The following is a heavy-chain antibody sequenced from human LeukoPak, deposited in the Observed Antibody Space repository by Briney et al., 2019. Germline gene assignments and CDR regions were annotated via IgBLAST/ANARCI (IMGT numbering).Heavy chain of an antibody. V-gene: IGHV3-15*07. D-gene: IGHD3-9*01. CDR2: IKSKTGGGTT. CDR3: ARDWYHAFDF. J-gene: IGHJ3*01. CDR1: GFTFSNTW. Sequence: PGGSLRLSCAASGFTFSNTWMNWVRQAPGKGLEWVGRIKSKTGGGTTDYAAPVKGGFTISRDDSKNTVYLQMNSLKSEDTAVYYCARDWYHAFDFWGQGTMVTVSS.